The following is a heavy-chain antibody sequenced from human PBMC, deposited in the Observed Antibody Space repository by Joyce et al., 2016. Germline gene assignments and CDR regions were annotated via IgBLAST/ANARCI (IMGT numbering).Heavy chain of an antibody. Sequence: QGQLVESGGGVVQPGRSLRLSCAASGFTFSNYGMHWVGQAPGKGLEWVAVISYDGSNKHYGDSVKGRFTISRDNSKNTLYLQMNSLRAEDTAVYYCAGGILTGYFDYWGQGTLVTVSS. CDR3: AGGILTGYFDY. CDR2: ISYDGSNK. CDR1: GFTFSNYG. J-gene: IGHJ4*02. D-gene: IGHD3-9*01. V-gene: IGHV3-30*03.